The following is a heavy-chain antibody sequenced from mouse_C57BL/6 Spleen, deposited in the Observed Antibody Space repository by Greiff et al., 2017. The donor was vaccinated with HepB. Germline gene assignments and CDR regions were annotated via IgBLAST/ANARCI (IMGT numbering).Heavy chain of an antibody. Sequence: QVQLQQSGPELVKPGASVKISCKASGYAFSSSWMNWVKQRPGKGLEWIGRIYPGDGDTNYNGKFKGKATLTADKSSSTADMQLSSLTSEESAVYFFASLYPAYAMDYWGQGTSVTVSS. CDR2: IYPGDGDT. CDR1: GYAFSSSW. D-gene: IGHD1-1*01. V-gene: IGHV1-82*01. CDR3: ASLYPAYAMDY. J-gene: IGHJ4*01.